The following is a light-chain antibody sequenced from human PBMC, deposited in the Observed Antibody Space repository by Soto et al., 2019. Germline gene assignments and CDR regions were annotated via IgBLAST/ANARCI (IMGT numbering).Light chain of an antibody. CDR2: DAS. J-gene: IGKJ4*01. CDR3: QQYNNWPLT. V-gene: IGKV3-15*01. CDR1: QTVSSN. Sequence: EIVMTQSPATLSVSPGERVTLSCRASQTVSSNLAWYQQKPGQAPRLLIYDASTRATGIPARFSGSGSGTEFTLTISSLQSEDFAVYYCQQYNNWPLTFGGGTKVESK.